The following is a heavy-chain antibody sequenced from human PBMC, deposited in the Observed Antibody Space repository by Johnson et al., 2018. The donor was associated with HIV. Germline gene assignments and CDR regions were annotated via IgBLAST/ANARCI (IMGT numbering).Heavy chain of an antibody. CDR3: ARGSSSSRFSPLGAFDI. J-gene: IGHJ3*02. D-gene: IGHD6-6*01. V-gene: IGHV3-30*04. CDR2: ISYDGSNK. CDR1: GFTFSSYA. Sequence: QMQLVESGGGVVQPGRSLRLSCAASGFTFSSYAMHWVRQAPGKGLEWVAVISYDGSNKYYADSVKGRFTISRDNSKNTLYLQMNSLRAEDTAVYYCARGSSSSRFSPLGAFDIWGQGTMVTVSS.